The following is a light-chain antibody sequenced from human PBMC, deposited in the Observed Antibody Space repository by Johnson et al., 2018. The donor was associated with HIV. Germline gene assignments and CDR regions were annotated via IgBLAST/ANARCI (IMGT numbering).Light chain of an antibody. J-gene: IGLJ1*01. CDR2: DNN. CDR1: SSNIGNNY. Sequence: QSVLTQPPSVSAAPGQKVTISCSGSSSNIGNNYVSWYQQPPGTAPKLLIYDNNKRPSGIPDRFSGSKSGTSATLGITGLQTGDEADYYCGTWDSSLGKVFGTGTKVTFL. V-gene: IGLV1-51*01. CDR3: GTWDSSLGKV.